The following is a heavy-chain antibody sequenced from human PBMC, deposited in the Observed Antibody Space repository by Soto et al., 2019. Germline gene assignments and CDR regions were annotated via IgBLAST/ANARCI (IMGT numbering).Heavy chain of an antibody. J-gene: IGHJ6*02. V-gene: IGHV3-30*03. Sequence: GGSLRLSCAASGFTFSSYGMHWVRQAPGKGLEWVAVISYDGSNKYYADSVKGRFTITRDSSKNTLYLQMNSLRAEDTAVYYCARDPYGMDVWGQGTTVTVSS. CDR1: GFTFSSYG. CDR2: ISYDGSNK. CDR3: ARDPYGMDV.